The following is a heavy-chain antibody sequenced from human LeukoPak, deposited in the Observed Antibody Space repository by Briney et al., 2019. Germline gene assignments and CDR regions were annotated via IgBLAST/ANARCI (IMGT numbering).Heavy chain of an antibody. D-gene: IGHD3-22*01. Sequence: GASVKVSCKASGYTFTSYDINWVRQATGQGLEWMGWMNPNSGNTGYAQKFQGRVTMTRDMSTSTVYMELSSLRSEDTAAYYCAREYGYYDSTANAFDIWGQGTMVTVSS. CDR1: GYTFTSYD. V-gene: IGHV1-8*02. CDR2: MNPNSGNT. CDR3: AREYGYYDSTANAFDI. J-gene: IGHJ3*02.